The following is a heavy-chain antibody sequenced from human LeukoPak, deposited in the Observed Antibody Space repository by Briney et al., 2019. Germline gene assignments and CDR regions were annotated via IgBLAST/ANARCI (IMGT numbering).Heavy chain of an antibody. CDR3: ARGFEYYYDNSGYFAFDI. D-gene: IGHD3-22*01. V-gene: IGHV4-59*01. J-gene: IGHJ3*02. Sequence: SETLSLTCTVSGGSISSYYWSWIRQPPGKGLEWIGYIYYSGSTNYNPSLKSRVTISVDTSKNQFSLKLSSVTAADTAVYYCARGFEYYYDNSGYFAFDIWGQGTMVTVSS. CDR2: IYYSGST. CDR1: GGSISSYY.